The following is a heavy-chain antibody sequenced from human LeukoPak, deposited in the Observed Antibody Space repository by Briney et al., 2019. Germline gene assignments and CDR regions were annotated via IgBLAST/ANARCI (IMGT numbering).Heavy chain of an antibody. D-gene: IGHD6-6*01. Sequence: SETLSLTCAVYGGSFSGYYWSWIRQPPGKGLEWIGEINHSGSTNYNPSLKSRVTISVDTSKNQFSLKLSSVTAADTAVYYCARAGSSSSYYYYGMDVWGQGTTVTVSS. V-gene: IGHV4-34*01. CDR2: INHSGST. J-gene: IGHJ6*02. CDR1: GGSFSGYY. CDR3: ARAGSSSSYYYYGMDV.